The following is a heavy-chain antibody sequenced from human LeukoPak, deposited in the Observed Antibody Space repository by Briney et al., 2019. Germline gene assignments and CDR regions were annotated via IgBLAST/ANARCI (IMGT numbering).Heavy chain of an antibody. Sequence: SETLSLTCTVSGGSIGSSSYYWGWIRQPPGKGLEWIGSIYYSGSTYYNPSLKSRVTISVDTSKNQFSLKLSSVTAADTAVYYCAREKQQLVLTGRGYNWFDPWGQGTLVTVSS. CDR1: GGSIGSSSYY. CDR3: AREKQQLVLTGRGYNWFDP. D-gene: IGHD6-13*01. V-gene: IGHV4-39*02. CDR2: IYYSGST. J-gene: IGHJ5*02.